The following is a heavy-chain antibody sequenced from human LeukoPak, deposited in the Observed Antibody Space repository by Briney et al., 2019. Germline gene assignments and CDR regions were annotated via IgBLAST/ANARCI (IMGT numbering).Heavy chain of an antibody. CDR3: ARNYYYYYGMDV. Sequence: GGSLRLSCEASGVTFSSYVMSWVRQAPGKGLEWVSVIYSGGSTYYADSVKGRFTISRHNSKNTLYLQMNSLRAEDTAVYYCARNYYYYYGMDVWGQGTTVTVSS. V-gene: IGHV3-53*04. CDR1: GVTFSSYV. CDR2: IYSGGST. J-gene: IGHJ6*02.